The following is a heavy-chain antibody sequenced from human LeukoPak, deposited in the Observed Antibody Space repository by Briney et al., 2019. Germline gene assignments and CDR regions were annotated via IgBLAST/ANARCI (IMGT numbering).Heavy chain of an antibody. V-gene: IGHV1-46*01. CDR2: INPSSGST. J-gene: IGHJ4*02. CDR1: GYTFTNYY. Sequence: ASVKVSCKASGYTFTNYYMHWVRQAPGQGLEWMGIINPSSGSTSYAQRFQGRVTMTRDMSTSTVYMNLSNLRSEDTAVYYCARESVAGTTMRLDCWGQGTLVTVSS. D-gene: IGHD6-19*01. CDR3: ARESVAGTTMRLDC.